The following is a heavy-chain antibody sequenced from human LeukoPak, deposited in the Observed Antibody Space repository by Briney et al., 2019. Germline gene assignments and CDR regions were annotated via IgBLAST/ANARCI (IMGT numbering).Heavy chain of an antibody. J-gene: IGHJ4*02. CDR3: ARGSIAVAFDY. CDR2: IYYSGRT. CDR1: GDSMTSYY. D-gene: IGHD6-19*01. V-gene: IGHV4-59*01. Sequence: SETLSLTCTVSGDSMTSYYWGWIRQPPGKGLEWIGHIYYSGRTNYNPSLKTRATVSVGTSKNQFSLRLISVTAADTAVYYCARGSIAVAFDYWGRGTLVAVSS.